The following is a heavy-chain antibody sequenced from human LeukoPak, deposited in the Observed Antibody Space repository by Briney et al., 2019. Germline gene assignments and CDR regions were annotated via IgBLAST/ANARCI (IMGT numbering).Heavy chain of an antibody. V-gene: IGHV3-7*03. D-gene: IGHD2-2*01. CDR2: IKQDGSEK. Sequence: PGGSLRLSCAASGFTFSSYWMSWVRQAPGKGLEWVANIKQDGSEKYYVDSVKGRFTISRDNAKNSLYLQMNSLRAEDTAVYYCAKDQAVVVPAADHYYYYYYGMDVWGQGTTVTVSS. CDR1: GFTFSSYW. J-gene: IGHJ6*02. CDR3: AKDQAVVVPAADHYYYYYYGMDV.